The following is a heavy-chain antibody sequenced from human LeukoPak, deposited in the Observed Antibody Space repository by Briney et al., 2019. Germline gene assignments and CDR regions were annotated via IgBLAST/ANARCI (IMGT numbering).Heavy chain of an antibody. D-gene: IGHD3-3*01. V-gene: IGHV1-8*01. CDR2: MNPNSGNT. CDR1: GYTFTSYD. CDR3: ARAPYYDFWSGYYKDYYYYMDV. Sequence: ASVKVSCKASGYTFTSYDINWVRQATGQGLEWMGWMNPNSGNTGYAQKFRGRVTMTRNTSISTAYMELSSLRSEDTAVYYCARAPYYDFWSGYYKDYYYYMDVWGKGTTVTVSS. J-gene: IGHJ6*03.